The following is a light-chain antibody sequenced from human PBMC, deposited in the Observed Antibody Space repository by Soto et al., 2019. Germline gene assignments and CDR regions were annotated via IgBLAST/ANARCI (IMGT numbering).Light chain of an antibody. Sequence: EIVLTQSPGPLSLSPGERATLSCGASQSFSGSYLAWYQQKPGQAPRLLIYGASSRATDIPDRFSGSGSGADFTLTISRLEPEDFAVYYCQQYGTSITFGQGTRLEIK. CDR2: GAS. V-gene: IGKV3-20*01. J-gene: IGKJ5*01. CDR3: QQYGTSIT. CDR1: QSFSGSY.